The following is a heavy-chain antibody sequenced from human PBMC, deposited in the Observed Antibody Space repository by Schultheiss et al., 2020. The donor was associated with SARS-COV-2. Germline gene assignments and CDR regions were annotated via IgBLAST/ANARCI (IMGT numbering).Heavy chain of an antibody. CDR2: IYSGGST. D-gene: IGHD3-9*01. V-gene: IGHV3-53*01. CDR3: AKGADILTGYYAVPYYFDY. CDR1: GFTVSSNY. J-gene: IGHJ4*02. Sequence: GESLKISCAASGFTVSSNYMSWVRQAPGKGLEWVSVIYSGGSTYYADSVKGRFTISRDNSKNTLYLQMNSLRVEDTAVYYCAKGADILTGYYAVPYYFDYWGQGTLVTVSS.